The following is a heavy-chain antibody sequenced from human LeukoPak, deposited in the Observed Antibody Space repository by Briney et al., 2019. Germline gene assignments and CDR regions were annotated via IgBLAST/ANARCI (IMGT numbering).Heavy chain of an antibody. V-gene: IGHV3-23*01. D-gene: IGHD3-3*01. Sequence: PGGSLRLSCAASGFTFSSYSMNWVRQAPEKGLEWVSAISGSGGSTYYADSVKGRFTISRDSSKNTLFLQMNSLRAEDTAVYYCAKTTEITRGYFDYWGQGTLVTVSS. CDR3: AKTTEITRGYFDY. J-gene: IGHJ4*02. CDR1: GFTFSSYS. CDR2: ISGSGGST.